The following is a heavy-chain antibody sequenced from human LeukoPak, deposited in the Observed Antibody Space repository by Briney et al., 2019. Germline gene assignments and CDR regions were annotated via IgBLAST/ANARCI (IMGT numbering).Heavy chain of an antibody. CDR3: ARRKPPKYYYDSSAPDCWFDP. V-gene: IGHV4-34*01. CDR1: GGSFSGYY. J-gene: IGHJ5*02. CDR2: INHSGST. D-gene: IGHD3-22*01. Sequence: SETLSLTCAVYGGSFSGYYWSWIRQPPGKGLEWIGEINHSGSTNYNPSLKSRVTISVDTSKNQFSLKLSSVTAADTAVYYCARRKPPKYYYDSSAPDCWFDPWGQGTLVTVSS.